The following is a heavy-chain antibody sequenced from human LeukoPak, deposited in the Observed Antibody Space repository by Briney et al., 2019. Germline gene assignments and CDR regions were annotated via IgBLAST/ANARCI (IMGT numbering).Heavy chain of an antibody. D-gene: IGHD3-16*01. CDR1: GFTFSSYW. CDR2: INHNGNVN. V-gene: IGHV3-7*03. J-gene: IGHJ6*02. Sequence: GGSLRLSCAASGFTFSSYWMNWARQAPGKGLEWVASINHNGNVNYYVDSVKGRFTIPRDNAKNSLYLQMSNLRAEDTAVYFCARGGGLDVWGQGATVTVSS. CDR3: ARGGGLDV.